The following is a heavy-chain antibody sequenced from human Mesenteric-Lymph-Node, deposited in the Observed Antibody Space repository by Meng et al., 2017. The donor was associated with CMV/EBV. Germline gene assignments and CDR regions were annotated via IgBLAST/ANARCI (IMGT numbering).Heavy chain of an antibody. V-gene: IGHV3-30*02. J-gene: IGHJ4*02. Sequence: GESLKISCAASGFTFSSYGMHWVRQAPGKGLEWVAFIRYDGSNKYYADSVKGRFTISRDNSKNTLSLQMNSLRAEDTAVYYCAKDEDSNFLAAALDYWGQGTLVTVSS. CDR2: IRYDGSNK. CDR1: GFTFSSYG. D-gene: IGHD4-11*01. CDR3: AKDEDSNFLAAALDY.